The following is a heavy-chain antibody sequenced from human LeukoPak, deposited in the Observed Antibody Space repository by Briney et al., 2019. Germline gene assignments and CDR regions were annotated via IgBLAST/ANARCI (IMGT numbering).Heavy chain of an antibody. V-gene: IGHV3-43*02. CDR3: AKSTDTAMVWYWFDP. Sequence: QPGGSLRLSCAASGFTFDDYAMHWVRQAPGKGLEWVSLISGDGGSTYYADSVEGRFTISRDNSKNSLYLQMNSLRTEDTALYYCAKSTDTAMVWYWFDPWGQGTLVTVSS. D-gene: IGHD5-18*01. CDR2: ISGDGGST. CDR1: GFTFDDYA. J-gene: IGHJ5*02.